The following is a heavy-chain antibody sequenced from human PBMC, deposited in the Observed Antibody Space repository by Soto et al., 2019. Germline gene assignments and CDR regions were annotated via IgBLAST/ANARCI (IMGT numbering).Heavy chain of an antibody. Sequence: QVQLQQWGAGLLRPSETLSLTCGVYGGSLSNYHWCWIRQPPGKGLEWIGEINHIGSTNYRPSLKSRVTISVDTSKSQFSLKLNSVTAADTAVYYCVRARSPGIAVAWFDPWGQGTLVTVSS. V-gene: IGHV4-34*01. D-gene: IGHD6-19*01. CDR3: VRARSPGIAVAWFDP. CDR1: GGSLSNYH. CDR2: INHIGST. J-gene: IGHJ5*02.